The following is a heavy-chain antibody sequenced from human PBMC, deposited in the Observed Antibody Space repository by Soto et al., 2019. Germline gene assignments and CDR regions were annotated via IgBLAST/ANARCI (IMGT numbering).Heavy chain of an antibody. CDR2: INPNSGGT. V-gene: IGHV1-2*02. J-gene: IGHJ6*02. CDR3: ARAGIAAAGSGEYGMDV. Sequence: ASVKVSCKASGYTFTDYYMHWLRQAPGQGLEWMGWINPNSGGTKYAQKFQGRVTMTRDTSISTAHMELSSLRSDDTAVYYCARAGIAAAGSGEYGMDVWGQGTTVTVSS. CDR1: GYTFTDYY. D-gene: IGHD6-13*01.